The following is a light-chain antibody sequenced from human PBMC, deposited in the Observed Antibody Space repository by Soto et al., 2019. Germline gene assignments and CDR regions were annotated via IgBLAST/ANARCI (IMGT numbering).Light chain of an antibody. CDR2: AAS. CDR3: QKYNSAPRWT. V-gene: IGKV1-27*01. Sequence: DIQMTQSPSSLSASIGDRVIITCRASQGISNYLAWYQQKPGKVPKLLIYAASTLQSGVPSRFSGSGSGTDFTLTISGLQPEDVATYYCQKYNSAPRWTVGQGTKVDIK. CDR1: QGISNY. J-gene: IGKJ1*01.